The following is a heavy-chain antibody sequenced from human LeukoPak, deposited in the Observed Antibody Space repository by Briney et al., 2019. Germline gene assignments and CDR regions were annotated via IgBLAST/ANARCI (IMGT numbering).Heavy chain of an antibody. Sequence: PSETPSLTCTVSGGSISSYYWSWIRQPPGRGLEWIGYIYYGGSTNYNPSLKSRVTISVDTSKNQFSLKLSSVTAADTAVYYCARDGYSLFDYWGQGTLVTVSS. J-gene: IGHJ4*02. CDR1: GGSISSYY. V-gene: IGHV4-59*01. CDR3: ARDGYSLFDY. CDR2: IYYGGST. D-gene: IGHD5-24*01.